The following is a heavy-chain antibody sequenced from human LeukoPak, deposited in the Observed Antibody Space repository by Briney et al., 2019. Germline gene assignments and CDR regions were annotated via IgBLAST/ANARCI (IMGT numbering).Heavy chain of an antibody. CDR3: ARTGYFDY. Sequence: GGSLRLSCAGSGFTFSSYWMSWVRQAPGKGLEWVANIKEDGSEKYYVDSVKGRFTISRDNAKNSLYLQMSGLRAEDTALYYCARTGYFDYWGQGTLVTVSS. CDR2: IKEDGSEK. J-gene: IGHJ4*02. CDR1: GFTFSSYW. V-gene: IGHV3-7*01.